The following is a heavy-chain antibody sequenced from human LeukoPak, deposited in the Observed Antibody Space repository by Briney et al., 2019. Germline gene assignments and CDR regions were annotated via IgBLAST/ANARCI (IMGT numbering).Heavy chain of an antibody. CDR3: ARERRDNWFDP. Sequence: SETLSLTCTVSGGSISSYYWSWIRQPPGKGLEWIGYIYYSGSTNYNPSLKSRVTISVDTSKNQFSLKLSSVTAADTAVYYCARERRDNWFDPWGEGTLVTVSS. CDR2: IYYSGST. J-gene: IGHJ5*02. V-gene: IGHV4-59*01. CDR1: GGSISSYY.